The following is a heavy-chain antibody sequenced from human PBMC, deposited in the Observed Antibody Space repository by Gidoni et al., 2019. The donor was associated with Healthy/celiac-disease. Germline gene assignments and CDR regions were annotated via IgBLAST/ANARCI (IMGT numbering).Heavy chain of an antibody. CDR1: GGTFSSYT. CDR2: IIPIFGIA. V-gene: IGHV1-69*02. CDR3: ASGYYDSSGYQDAFDI. J-gene: IGHJ3*02. D-gene: IGHD3-22*01. Sequence: QVQLVQSGAEVKKPGSSVKVSCKASGGTFSSYTISWVRQAPGQGLEWMGRIIPIFGIANYAQKFQGRVTITADKSTSTAYMELSSLRSEDTAVYYCASGYYDSSGYQDAFDIWGQGTMVTVSS.